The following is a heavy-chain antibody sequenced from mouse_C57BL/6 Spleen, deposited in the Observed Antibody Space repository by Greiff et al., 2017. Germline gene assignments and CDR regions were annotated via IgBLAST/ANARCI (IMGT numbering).Heavy chain of an antibody. J-gene: IGHJ2*01. V-gene: IGHV14-1*01. Sequence: EVQLQQSGAELVRPGASVKLSCTASGFNIKDYYMHWVQQRPEQGLEWIGRIVPEDGDTEYAPKFRGKATMTADTSSNTAYLKRSSLTSEDTAVYYCTASTTVGYFDYWGQGTTLTVSS. CDR2: IVPEDGDT. CDR3: TASTTVGYFDY. CDR1: GFNIKDYY. D-gene: IGHD1-1*01.